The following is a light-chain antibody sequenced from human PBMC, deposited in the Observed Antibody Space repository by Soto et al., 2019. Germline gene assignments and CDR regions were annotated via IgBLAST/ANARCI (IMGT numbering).Light chain of an antibody. CDR3: QQLLDSPGT. CDR2: AAS. CDR1: QFISTS. J-gene: IGKJ5*01. V-gene: IGKV1-9*01. Sequence: DIHLTQSPSFLSPSIGESVTITCRSSQFISTSLAWYQVKXGKAPKLLIYAASTLESGGPSRFSATVSGTEFSLTITSLKPEDFATYYCQQLLDSPGTFAQGTRLEIK.